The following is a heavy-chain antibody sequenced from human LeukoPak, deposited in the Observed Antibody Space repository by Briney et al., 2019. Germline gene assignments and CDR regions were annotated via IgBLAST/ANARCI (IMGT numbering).Heavy chain of an antibody. D-gene: IGHD2-2*01. V-gene: IGHV3-30*03. J-gene: IGHJ4*02. CDR3: NTYHFDY. Sequence: GRSLRLSCAAYGFTFSSYDMHWVRQAPGKGLEWVAVISYDGSNKYYADSVKGRFTISRDNSKNTLYLQMNSLRAEDTAVYYCNTYHFDYWGQGTLVTVSS. CDR2: ISYDGSNK. CDR1: GFTFSSYD.